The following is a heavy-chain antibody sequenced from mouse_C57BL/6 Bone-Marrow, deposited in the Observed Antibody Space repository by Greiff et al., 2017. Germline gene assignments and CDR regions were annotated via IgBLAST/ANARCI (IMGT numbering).Heavy chain of an antibody. CDR1: GYTFTSYW. J-gene: IGHJ3*01. V-gene: IGHV1-69*01. D-gene: IGHD1-1*01. CDR3: ARLPYYGSSPAWFAY. CDR2: IDPSDSYT. Sequence: VQLQQPGAELVMPGASVKLSCKASGYTFTSYWMHWVKQRPGQGLEWIGEIDPSDSYTNYNQKFKGKSTLTVDKSSSTAYMQLSSLTSEDSAVXYCARLPYYGSSPAWFAYWGQGTLVTVSA.